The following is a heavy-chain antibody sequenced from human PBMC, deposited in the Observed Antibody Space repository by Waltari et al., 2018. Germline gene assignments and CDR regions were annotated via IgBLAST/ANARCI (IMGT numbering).Heavy chain of an antibody. CDR1: GDTISGYY. Sequence: QVQLQQWGAGLLRPSETLSLSCGVQGDTISGYYWSWIRQAPGKGLQWIGQGHHSGTTNYNPSRENRLNISGYRSKNQIYLRLTSVTAADTGVYYWARGGGFSGHDSHYFDFWGQGDLVTVSS. V-gene: IGHV4-34*01. CDR2: GHHSGTT. J-gene: IGHJ4*02. CDR3: ARGGGFSGHDSHYFDF. D-gene: IGHD5-12*01.